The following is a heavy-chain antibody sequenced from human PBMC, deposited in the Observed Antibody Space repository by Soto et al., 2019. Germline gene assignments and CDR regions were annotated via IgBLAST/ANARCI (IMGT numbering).Heavy chain of an antibody. CDR3: ARDWDIVILSVPIPNYNYGMDV. CDR2: IGGGNDDT. V-gene: IGHV3-23*01. CDR1: GFTFSIYA. J-gene: IGHJ6*02. Sequence: PGGSLRLSCAASGFTFSIYAMSWVRQAPGKGLEWVSGIGGGNDDTYYADSVKGRFTISRDNSKNSVYLQVNNLRDEDTAVYYCARDWDIVILSVPIPNYNYGMDVWGQGTTVTVSS. D-gene: IGHD2-15*01.